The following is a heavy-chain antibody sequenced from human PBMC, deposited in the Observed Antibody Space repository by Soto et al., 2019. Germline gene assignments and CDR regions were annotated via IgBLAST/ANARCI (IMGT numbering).Heavy chain of an antibody. CDR3: ARVLGYYATDGYIDY. CDR1: GFTFSDYY. Sequence: PGGSLRLSCAASGFTFSDYYMSWIGQARGKGLEWGSYISSSSSIIYYADSVKGRFTISRDNAKNSLYLQMNSLRAEDTAVYYCARVLGYYATDGYIDYWGQGTVVTVAS. CDR2: ISSSSSII. J-gene: IGHJ4*02. D-gene: IGHD3-10*01. V-gene: IGHV3-11*01.